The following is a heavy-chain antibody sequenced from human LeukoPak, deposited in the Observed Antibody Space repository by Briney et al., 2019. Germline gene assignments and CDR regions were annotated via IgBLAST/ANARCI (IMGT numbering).Heavy chain of an antibody. Sequence: PSETLSLTCTASGGSISGYYWTWIRQPPGKGLEYIWYIYYSGSTNHNPSLKSRVTISVDTSKNQFSLKLSSVTAADTAVYYCARGRYTFDYWGQGTLVTVSS. D-gene: IGHD1-1*01. CDR2: IYYSGST. J-gene: IGHJ4*02. V-gene: IGHV4-59*01. CDR3: ARGRYTFDY. CDR1: GGSISGYY.